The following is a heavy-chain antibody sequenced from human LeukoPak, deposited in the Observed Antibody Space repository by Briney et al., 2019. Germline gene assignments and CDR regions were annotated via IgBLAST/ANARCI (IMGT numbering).Heavy chain of an antibody. CDR1: GFTFSNYA. Sequence: GRSLRLSCAASGFTFSNYAMHWVRQAPGKGLECAAVISFDGSDKYYADSVKGRFTISRDNSENTLYVQMNSLRAEDTAVYYCARGTYYYDSSGYYSGGLGYWGQGTLVTVSS. CDR3: ARGTYYYDSSGYYSGGLGY. V-gene: IGHV3-30*04. J-gene: IGHJ4*02. D-gene: IGHD3-22*01. CDR2: ISFDGSDK.